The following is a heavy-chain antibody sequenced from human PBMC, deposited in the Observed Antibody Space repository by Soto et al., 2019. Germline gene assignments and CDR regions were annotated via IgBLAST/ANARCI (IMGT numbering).Heavy chain of an antibody. CDR3: AREYGDYNAFDI. V-gene: IGHV3-30-3*01. J-gene: IGHJ3*02. CDR2: ISYDGSNK. CDR1: GFTFSSYA. Sequence: GALRLSCAASGFTFSSYAMHWVRQAPGKGLEWVAVISYDGSNKYYADSVKGRFTISRDNSKNTLYLQMNSLRAEDTAVYYCAREYGDYNAFDIWGQGTMVTVSS. D-gene: IGHD4-17*01.